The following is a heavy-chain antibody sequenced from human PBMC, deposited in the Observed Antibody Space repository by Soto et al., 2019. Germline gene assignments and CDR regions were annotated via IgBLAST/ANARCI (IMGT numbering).Heavy chain of an antibody. V-gene: IGHV3-11*06. CDR3: ARSYGDYGYSVEYYGMDV. Sequence: LRLSCAASGFTFSDYYMSWIRQAPGKGLEWVSYISSSSSYTNYADSVKGRFTISRDNAKNSLYLQMNSLRAEDTAVYYCARSYGDYGYSVEYYGMDVWGQGTTVTVSS. CDR2: ISSSSSYT. CDR1: GFTFSDYY. D-gene: IGHD4-17*01. J-gene: IGHJ6*02.